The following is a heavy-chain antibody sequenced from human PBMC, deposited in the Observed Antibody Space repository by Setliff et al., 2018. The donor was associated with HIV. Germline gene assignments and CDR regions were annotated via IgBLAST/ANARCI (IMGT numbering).Heavy chain of an antibody. D-gene: IGHD1-1*01. CDR2: IYWNNNK. Sequence: SGHTPGEPTQTLTLTCTFSGLSLSTSGVGVGWIRQSPGKALEWLAFIYWNNNKHYSTSLKSRLTVTKDTSKNRVVFTMTNMDPVDTATYYCAYSGRQLRGPYFDFWGQGTPVTVSS. J-gene: IGHJ4*02. CDR3: AYSGRQLRGPYFDF. CDR1: GLSLSTSGVG. V-gene: IGHV2-5*01.